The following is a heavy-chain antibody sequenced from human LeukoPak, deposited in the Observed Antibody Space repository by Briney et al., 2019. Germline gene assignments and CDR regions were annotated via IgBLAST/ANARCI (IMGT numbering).Heavy chain of an antibody. V-gene: IGHV1-2*02. CDR1: GYTFTGYY. J-gene: IGHJ3*02. CDR3: ARLKRISGYDLTGAFDI. Sequence: GASVKVSCKASGYTFTGYYMHWVRQAPGQGLEWMGWMNPNSGGTNYAQKFQGRVTMTRDTSISTAYMELSRLRSDDTAVYYCARLKRISGYDLTGAFDIWGQGTMVTVSS. CDR2: MNPNSGGT. D-gene: IGHD5-12*01.